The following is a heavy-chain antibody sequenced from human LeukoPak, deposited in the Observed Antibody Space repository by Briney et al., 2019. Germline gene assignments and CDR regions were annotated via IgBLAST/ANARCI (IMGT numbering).Heavy chain of an antibody. V-gene: IGHV4-4*07. CDR1: GGSISSYY. Sequence: PSETLSLTCTVSGGSISSYYWSWIRQPAGKGLEWIGRIYTSGSTNYNPSLKSRVTMSVDTSKNQFSLKLSSVTAADTAVYYCARGLRFGDAHYFDYWGQGTLVTVSS. CDR3: ARGLRFGDAHYFDY. J-gene: IGHJ4*02. CDR2: IYTSGST. D-gene: IGHD3-10*01.